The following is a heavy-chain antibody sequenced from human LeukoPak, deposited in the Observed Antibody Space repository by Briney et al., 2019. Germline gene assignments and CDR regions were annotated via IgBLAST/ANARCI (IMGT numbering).Heavy chain of an antibody. Sequence: PGGSLRLSCEASGFSFSDYYMSWLRQAPGKGLDWLSYISSTTTTYTHYSDSVKGRFTISRDDAKNSLYLQMNSLRPEDPAVYYCARDFPFGSGTPYYFDYWGQGTLVSVSS. CDR1: GFSFSDYY. J-gene: IGHJ4*02. CDR3: ARDFPFGSGTPYYFDY. D-gene: IGHD3-10*01. V-gene: IGHV3-11*06. CDR2: ISSTTTTYT.